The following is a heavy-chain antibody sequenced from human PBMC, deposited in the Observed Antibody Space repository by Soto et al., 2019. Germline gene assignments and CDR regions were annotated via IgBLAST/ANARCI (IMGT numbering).Heavy chain of an antibody. CDR1: GYSFTDYW. CDR2: IYPGDSDA. CDR3: ARRVVVDLSGRGDWFDS. D-gene: IGHD2-15*01. Sequence: EVQLVQSGTEVKKPGESLKISCKGSGYSFTDYWIVWVRQMPGKGLEWMGIIYPGDSDARYSPSFQGQVTISVDNYVNTAYLQWSSLKASDTAMYYCARRVVVDLSGRGDWFDSWGQGTLVTVSS. J-gene: IGHJ5*01. V-gene: IGHV5-51*01.